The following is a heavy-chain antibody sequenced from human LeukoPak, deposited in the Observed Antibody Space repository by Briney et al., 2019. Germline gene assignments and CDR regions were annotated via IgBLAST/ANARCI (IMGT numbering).Heavy chain of an antibody. V-gene: IGHV1-18*01. CDR2: ISGYNEKT. CDR3: ARDPGSFLSGSGWLNWFEP. CDR1: GYTFTRYG. D-gene: IGHD6-19*01. J-gene: IGHJ5*02. Sequence: ASVKVSCKASGYTFTRYGINWVRQAPGQGLEWMGWISGYNEKTNYAQKFQGRVTKTTDTSTSTAYMELRRLRSDDTAVYYCARDPGSFLSGSGWLNWFEPWGQGTLVTVSS.